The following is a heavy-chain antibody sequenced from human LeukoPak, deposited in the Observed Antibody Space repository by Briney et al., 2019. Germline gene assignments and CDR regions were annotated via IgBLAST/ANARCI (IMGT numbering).Heavy chain of an antibody. Sequence: SETLSLTCSVSGDSISSYYWNWIRQPAGKGLEWIGRVDTSGRTNYNPSLKSRLTMSLDTSKNQFSLRVSSVTAADTAVYYCARGGSLAHNWIDPWGQGILVTVSS. J-gene: IGHJ5*02. V-gene: IGHV4-4*07. D-gene: IGHD6-13*01. CDR3: ARGGSLAHNWIDP. CDR1: GDSISSYY. CDR2: VDTSGRT.